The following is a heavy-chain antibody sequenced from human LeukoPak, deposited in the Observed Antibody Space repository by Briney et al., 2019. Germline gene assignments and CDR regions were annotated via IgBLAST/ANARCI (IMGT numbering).Heavy chain of an antibody. D-gene: IGHD3-3*01. J-gene: IGHJ4*02. CDR1: GESFNVYF. CDR3: ARGYEGYLDY. V-gene: IGHV4-34*04. CDR2: INHIGRT. Sequence: YPSETLSLTCTVYGESFNVYFWSWIRQPPGKGLEWIGEINHIGRTNSDPSVKSRATMSIDTSKNQFSLKLTSVSAADTAVYYCARGYEGYLDYWGQGTLVTVSS.